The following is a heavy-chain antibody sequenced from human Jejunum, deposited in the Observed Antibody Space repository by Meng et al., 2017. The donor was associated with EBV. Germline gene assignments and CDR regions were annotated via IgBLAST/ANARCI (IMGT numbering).Heavy chain of an antibody. D-gene: IGHD3-22*01. CDR1: GGSIRSGGYH. V-gene: IGHV4-30-4*01. J-gene: IGHJ4*02. CDR2: TYYNGSP. Sequence: QVQLREEGTGLIEPSQTLPLTCAVYGGSIRSGGYHWTWIRQSPGKGLEWIGNTYYNGSPQYNPSLKSRVMISQDTSKNQVSLNLSSVTAADTAVYYCARAAYHDSTSYYFDQWGQGTLVTVSS. CDR3: ARAAYHDSTSYYFDQ.